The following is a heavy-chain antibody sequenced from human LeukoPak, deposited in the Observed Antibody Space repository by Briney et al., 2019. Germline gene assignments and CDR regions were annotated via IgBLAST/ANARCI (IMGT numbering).Heavy chain of an antibody. CDR1: GYTFTGYY. CDR3: ARIFPGRGYSYDQRWFDP. Sequence: ASVKVSCKASGYTFTGYYMHWVRQAPGQGPQWGGWISPNSGGTKDVQNFQGRVTMTRDTSISTAYMELSRLRSDDTAVYYCARIFPGRGYSYDQRWFDPWGQGTLVTVSS. CDR2: ISPNSGGT. V-gene: IGHV1-2*02. J-gene: IGHJ5*02. D-gene: IGHD5-18*01.